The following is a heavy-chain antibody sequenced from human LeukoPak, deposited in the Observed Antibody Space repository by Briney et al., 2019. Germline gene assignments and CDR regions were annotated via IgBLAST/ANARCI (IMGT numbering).Heavy chain of an antibody. V-gene: IGHV3-21*04. Sequence: GGSLRLSCAASGFTFSSYSMNWVRQAPGKGLEWVSSISSSSSYIYYADSVKGRFTISRDNAKNSLYLQMNSLRAEDTALYYCAATNQLITVAGPYYWGQGTLVTVSS. CDR1: GFTFSSYS. CDR3: AATNQLITVAGPYY. J-gene: IGHJ4*02. D-gene: IGHD6-19*01. CDR2: ISSSSSYI.